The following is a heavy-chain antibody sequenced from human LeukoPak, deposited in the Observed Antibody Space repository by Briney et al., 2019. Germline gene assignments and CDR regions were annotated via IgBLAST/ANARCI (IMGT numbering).Heavy chain of an antibody. Sequence: ASVKVSCKASGYTFPSYDINWVRQATGQGLEWMGWMNPNSGGTNYAQKFQGRVTMTRDTSTTTVYLELSSLRSEDTAVYYCVGDLKTWTGLAYWGQGTLVTVSS. CDR3: VGDLKTWTGLAY. CDR2: MNPNSGGT. CDR1: GYTFPSYD. D-gene: IGHD3/OR15-3a*01. J-gene: IGHJ4*02. V-gene: IGHV1-8*02.